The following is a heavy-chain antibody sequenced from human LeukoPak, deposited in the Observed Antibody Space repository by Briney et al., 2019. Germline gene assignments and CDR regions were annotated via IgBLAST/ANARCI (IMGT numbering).Heavy chain of an antibody. D-gene: IGHD1-26*01. CDR3: ASTPGRSYVFDY. J-gene: IGHJ4*02. CDR1: GFTFSSYG. CDR2: ISYDGSNK. V-gene: IGHV3-30*03. Sequence: SGGSLRLSCAASGFTFSSYGMHWVRQAPGKGLEWVAVISYDGSNKYYADSVKGRFTISRDNSKNTLYLQMNSLRAEDTAVYYCASTPGRSYVFDYWGQGTLVTVSS.